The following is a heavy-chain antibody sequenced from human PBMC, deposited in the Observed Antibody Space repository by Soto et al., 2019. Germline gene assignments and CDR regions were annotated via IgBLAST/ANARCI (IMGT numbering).Heavy chain of an antibody. CDR2: IHYSGAT. CDR3: GAGEVSCRRLAPNSFDF. Sequence: SETLSLTCTVSGDSMRNYFWTWIRQPPGKGLEWIGYIHYSGATSFFPSSSPALRGRVTISEDTPKNQFSLKLLSVTTADTAVYFCGAGEVSCRRLAPNSFDFWGQGTLVTVS. CDR1: GDSMRNYF. D-gene: IGHD2-2*01. V-gene: IGHV4-59*01. J-gene: IGHJ4*02.